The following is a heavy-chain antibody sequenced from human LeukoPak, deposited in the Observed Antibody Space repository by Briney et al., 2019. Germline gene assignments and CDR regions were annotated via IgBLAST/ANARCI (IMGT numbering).Heavy chain of an antibody. J-gene: IGHJ5*02. V-gene: IGHV1-2*06. Sequence: ASVKVSCKTSGYTFAGYYIHWVRQAPGQGLEWMGRIHPNSGGTNYAQKFEGRVTMTRDTSISTAYMELSRLTSDDTAVYYCARDGGDYCSSTSCSMNWFDPWGQGTLVTVSS. CDR2: IHPNSGGT. CDR3: ARDGGDYCSSTSCSMNWFDP. D-gene: IGHD2-2*01. CDR1: GYTFAGYY.